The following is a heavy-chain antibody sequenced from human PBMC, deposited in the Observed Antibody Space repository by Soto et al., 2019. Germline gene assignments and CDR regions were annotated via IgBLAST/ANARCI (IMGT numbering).Heavy chain of an antibody. D-gene: IGHD6-13*01. Sequence: EVQLLESGGGLVQPGGSLRLSCAASGFTFSNYAGTWVRQAPGKGLEWVSTISGSGGSTYYADSVKGRFTISRDNSKNTLYMQLNSVRAEDTAVYSCATDQGSSWYEIDYWRQGTLVTVSS. J-gene: IGHJ4*02. CDR1: GFTFSNYA. V-gene: IGHV3-23*01. CDR2: ISGSGGST. CDR3: ATDQGSSWYEIDY.